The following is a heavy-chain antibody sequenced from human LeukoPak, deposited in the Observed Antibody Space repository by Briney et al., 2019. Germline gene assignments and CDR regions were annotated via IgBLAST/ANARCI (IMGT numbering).Heavy chain of an antibody. CDR2: ISYDGSNK. J-gene: IGHJ4*02. Sequence: GRSLRLSCAASGFTFSSYAMHWVRQAPGKGREWVAVISYDGSNKYYADSVKGRFTISRDNSKNTLYLQMNSLRAEDTAVYYRARVSEQWLVQGAFDYWGQGTLVSVSS. V-gene: IGHV3-30*01. CDR1: GFTFSSYA. D-gene: IGHD6-19*01. CDR3: ARVSEQWLVQGAFDY.